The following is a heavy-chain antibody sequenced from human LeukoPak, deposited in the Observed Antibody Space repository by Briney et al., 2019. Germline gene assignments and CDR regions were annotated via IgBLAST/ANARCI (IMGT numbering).Heavy chain of an antibody. CDR2: IYSGGSK. CDR1: GFTVSSNY. CDR3: AKDHIHAFDI. J-gene: IGHJ3*02. Sequence: GGSLRLSCAASGFTVSSNYMSWVRPAPGKGLQWVSVIYSGGSKYSADSVKGRFTISRDNSKNTLYLQMNSLRAEDTAVYYCAKDHIHAFDIWGQGTMVTVSS. V-gene: IGHV3-53*01.